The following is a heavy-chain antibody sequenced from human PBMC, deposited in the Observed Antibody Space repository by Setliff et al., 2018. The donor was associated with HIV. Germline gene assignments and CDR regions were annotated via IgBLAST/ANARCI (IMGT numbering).Heavy chain of an antibody. D-gene: IGHD1-26*01. J-gene: IGHJ4*02. CDR3: ARDGVEWELLRQALEY. CDR2: ISAYNGNT. V-gene: IGHV1-18*01. CDR1: GYTFTCYG. Sequence: ASVKVSCKASGYTFTCYGISWVRQAPGQGLEWMGWISAYNGNTNYAQKLQGRVTMTTDTSTSTAYMELRSLRSDDTAVYYCARDGVEWELLRQALEYWGQGTLVTVSS.